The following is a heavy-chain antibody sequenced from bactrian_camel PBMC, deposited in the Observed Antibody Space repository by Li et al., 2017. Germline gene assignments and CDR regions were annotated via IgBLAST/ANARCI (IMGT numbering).Heavy chain of an antibody. CDR2: IDNDGRA. CDR3: ATSGRIGNCWPAPGTRYPH. J-gene: IGHJ4*01. D-gene: IGHD7*01. V-gene: IGHV3S53*01. CDR1: RSLRC. Sequence: HVQLVESGGGSVQAGGALKPSCAASRSLRCMGWFRQAPGKDREAVASIDNDGRASYADSVKGRFTISKDNAKNTLYLEMNSLKPDDTAMYYCATSGRIGNCWPAPGTRYPHLGQGTQVTVS.